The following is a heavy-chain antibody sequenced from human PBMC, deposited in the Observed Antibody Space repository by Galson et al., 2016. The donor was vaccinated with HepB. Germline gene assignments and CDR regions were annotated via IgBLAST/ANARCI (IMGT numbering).Heavy chain of an antibody. D-gene: IGHD3-10*01. Sequence: SLRLSCAASGFIFSSYGMHWVRQAPGKGLEWVALISSTGNDIYYSDSAEGRFTISRDNSRNTLDLQMNSPRAEDSAVYFCAKGYYFNSGSFSVWGQGTTVTVSS. J-gene: IGHJ6*02. CDR1: GFIFSSYG. CDR2: ISSTGNDI. CDR3: AKGYYFNSGSFSV. V-gene: IGHV3-30*18.